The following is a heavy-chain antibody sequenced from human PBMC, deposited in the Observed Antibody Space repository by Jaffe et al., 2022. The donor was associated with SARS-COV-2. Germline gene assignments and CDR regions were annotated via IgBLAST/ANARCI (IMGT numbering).Heavy chain of an antibody. J-gene: IGHJ4*02. CDR1: GFTFDDYA. CDR2: ISWNSGSI. D-gene: IGHD6-19*01. V-gene: IGHV3-9*01. CDR3: AKGHSSGPPYYFDY. Sequence: EVQLVESGGGLVQPGRSLRLSCAASGFTFDDYAMHWVRQAPGKGLEWVSGISWNSGSIGYADSVKGRFTISRDNAKNSLYLQMNSLRAEDTALYYCAKGHSSGPPYYFDYWGQGTLVTVSS.